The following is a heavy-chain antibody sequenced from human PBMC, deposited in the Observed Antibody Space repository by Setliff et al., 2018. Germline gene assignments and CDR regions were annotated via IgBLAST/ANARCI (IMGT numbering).Heavy chain of an antibody. CDR3: ARDARDFWSGYSSHEGFDP. J-gene: IGHJ5*02. Sequence: AASVKVSCKASGGTFSSYAISWVRQAPGQGLEWMGGIIPIFGTANYAQKFQGRVTITADESTSTAYMELSSLRSEDTAVYYCARDARDFWSGYSSHEGFDPWGQGTLVTVSS. D-gene: IGHD3-3*01. CDR1: GGTFSSYA. CDR2: IIPIFGTA. V-gene: IGHV1-69*13.